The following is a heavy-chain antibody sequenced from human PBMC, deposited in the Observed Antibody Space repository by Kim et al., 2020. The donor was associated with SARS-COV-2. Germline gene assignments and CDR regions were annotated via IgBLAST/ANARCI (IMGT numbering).Heavy chain of an antibody. D-gene: IGHD6-19*01. Sequence: ASVKVSCKVSGYTLTELSMHWVRQAPGKGLEWMGGFDPEDGETIYAQKFQGRVTMTEDTSTDTAYMELSSLRSEDTAVYYCATSTGHPLAGTGWFDPWGQGTLVPVSS. CDR2: FDPEDGET. J-gene: IGHJ5*02. CDR1: GYTLTELS. CDR3: ATSTGHPLAGTGWFDP. V-gene: IGHV1-24*01.